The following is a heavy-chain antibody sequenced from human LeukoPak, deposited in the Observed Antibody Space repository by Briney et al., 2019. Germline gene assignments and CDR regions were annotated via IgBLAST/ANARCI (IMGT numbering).Heavy chain of an antibody. V-gene: IGHV3-33*08. D-gene: IGHD4-17*01. J-gene: IGHJ6*02. CDR3: ARDEYGDYYYYGMDV. CDR1: GFSLSDYY. CDR2: IWYDGSNK. Sequence: GGSLRLSCAASGFSLSDYYMSWIRQAPGKGLEWVAVIWYDGSNKYYADSVKGRFTISRDNSKNTLYLQMNSLRAEDTAVYYCARDEYGDYYYYGMDVWGQGTTVTVSS.